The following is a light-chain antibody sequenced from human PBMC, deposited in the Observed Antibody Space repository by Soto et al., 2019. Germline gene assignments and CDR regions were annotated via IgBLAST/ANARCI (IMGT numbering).Light chain of an antibody. CDR3: SSYRSSSINWV. Sequence: QAVVTQPASVSGSPGQSITISCTGTSSDVGGYNYVSWYQQHPGKAPKLIIYEVSNRPSGVSNRFSGSKSGNTAALTISGLRAEDEADYYCSSYRSSSINWVFGGGTKVTVL. CDR1: SSDVGGYNY. V-gene: IGLV2-14*01. CDR2: EVS. J-gene: IGLJ3*02.